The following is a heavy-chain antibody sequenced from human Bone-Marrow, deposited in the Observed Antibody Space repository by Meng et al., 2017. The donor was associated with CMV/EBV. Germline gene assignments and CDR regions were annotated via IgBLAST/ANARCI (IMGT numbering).Heavy chain of an antibody. J-gene: IGHJ6*02. CDR2: IYYSGST. Sequence: SETLSLTCTVSGGSMSSYYWSWIRQPPGKGLEWIGYIYYSGSTNYNPSLKSRVTISVDTSKNQFSLKPSSVTAADTAVYYCARDRSSYYDFWSGSWGLYYGMDVWGQGTTVTVSS. V-gene: IGHV4-59*01. CDR3: ARDRSSYYDFWSGSWGLYYGMDV. CDR1: GGSMSSYY. D-gene: IGHD3-3*01.